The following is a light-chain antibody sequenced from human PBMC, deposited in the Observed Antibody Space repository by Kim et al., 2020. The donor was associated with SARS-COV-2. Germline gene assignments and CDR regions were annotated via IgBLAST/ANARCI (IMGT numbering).Light chain of an antibody. V-gene: IGLV1-44*01. CDR2: TNN. J-gene: IGLJ2*01. CDR3: AAWDDSPDGYVV. CDR1: TSNIETNT. Sequence: QWVSISCSGSTSNIETNTVNWYQQLPGAAPKLLIHTNNQRPSGVPDRFSGSRFGTSASLTISGLQSEDEADYFCAAWDDSPDGYVVFGGGTKLTVL.